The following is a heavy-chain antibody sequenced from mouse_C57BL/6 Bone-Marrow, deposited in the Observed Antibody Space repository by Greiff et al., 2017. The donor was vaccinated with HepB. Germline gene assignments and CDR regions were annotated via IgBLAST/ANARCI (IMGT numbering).Heavy chain of an antibody. J-gene: IGHJ4*01. CDR2: FYPGSGSI. Sequence: QVQLKQSGAELVKPGASVKLSCKASGYTFTEYTIHWVKQRSGQGLEWIGWFYPGSGSIKYNEKFKDKATLTADKSSSTVYMELSRLTSEDSAVYFCARHGIYYDYDGGYYYAMDYWGQGTSVTVSS. CDR1: GYTFTEYT. D-gene: IGHD2-4*01. V-gene: IGHV1-62-2*01. CDR3: ARHGIYYDYDGGYYYAMDY.